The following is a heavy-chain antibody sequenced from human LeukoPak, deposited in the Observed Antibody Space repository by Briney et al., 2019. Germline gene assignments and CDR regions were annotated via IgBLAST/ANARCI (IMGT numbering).Heavy chain of an antibody. Sequence: SETLSLTCTVSGGSISSNSYYWGWIRQPPGKGLEWIGSIYYSGSTYYNPSLKSRVTISVDTSKNQFSLKLRSVTAADTAVYSCARNRYYYGSGNYGVPNWFDPWGQGTLVTVSS. CDR2: IYYSGST. CDR1: GGSISSNSYY. D-gene: IGHD3-10*01. CDR3: ARNRYYYGSGNYGVPNWFDP. V-gene: IGHV4-39*01. J-gene: IGHJ5*02.